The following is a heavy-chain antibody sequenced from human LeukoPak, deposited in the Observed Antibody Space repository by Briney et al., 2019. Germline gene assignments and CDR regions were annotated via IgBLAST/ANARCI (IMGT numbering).Heavy chain of an antibody. CDR2: ISSSSSYI. CDR3: ARDGNLQNGGYFDY. V-gene: IGHV3-21*01. D-gene: IGHD4-23*01. J-gene: IGHJ4*02. Sequence: GSLRLSCAASGFTFSSYSMNWVRQAPGKGLEWVSSISSSSSYIYYADSVKGRFTISRDNAKNSLYLQMNSLRAEDTAVYYCARDGNLQNGGYFDYWGQGTLVTVSS. CDR1: GFTFSSYS.